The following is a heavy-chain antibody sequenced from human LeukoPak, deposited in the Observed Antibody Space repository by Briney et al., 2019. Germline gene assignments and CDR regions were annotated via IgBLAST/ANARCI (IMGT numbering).Heavy chain of an antibody. CDR2: ISGSGGST. CDR3: AKDRDDSSGYYLDAFDI. CDR1: GFTFSSYA. D-gene: IGHD3-22*01. Sequence: AGSLRLSCAASGFTFSSYAMSWVRQAPGKGLEWVSAISGSGGSTYYADSVKGRFTISRDNSKNTLYLQMNSLRAEDTAVYYCAKDRDDSSGYYLDAFDIWGQGTMVTVSS. V-gene: IGHV3-23*01. J-gene: IGHJ3*02.